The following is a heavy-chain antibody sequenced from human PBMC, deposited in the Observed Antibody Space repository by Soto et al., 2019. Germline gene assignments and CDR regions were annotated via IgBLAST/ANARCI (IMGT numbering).Heavy chain of an antibody. V-gene: IGHV4-4*07. CDR3: AGDQGYYYYGVDV. Sequence: QVQLQESGPGLVKPSETLSLTFTVAGGSISSYYWSWIRQPAGKGLEWIGRIYTSGSTKYNPSLNSRVTMSVATSKTQCSLKLTSVTAADTAVYFCAGDQGYYYYGVDVWGQGTTVTVSS. J-gene: IGHJ6*02. CDR1: GGSISSYY. CDR2: IYTSGST.